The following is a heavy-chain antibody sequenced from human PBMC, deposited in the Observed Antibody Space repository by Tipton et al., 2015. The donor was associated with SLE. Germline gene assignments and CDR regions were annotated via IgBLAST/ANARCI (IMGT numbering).Heavy chain of an antibody. Sequence: TLSLTCTVSGGSISSYYWSWIRQPPGKGLEWIGYIYYSGSTNYNPSLNSRVTMSIDTSKNQFSLKLTSVTAADTAVYYCARQLGWGDPFAFDYWGQGTLVTVSP. CDR2: IYYSGST. D-gene: IGHD2-21*02. V-gene: IGHV4-59*08. J-gene: IGHJ4*02. CDR1: GGSISSYY. CDR3: ARQLGWGDPFAFDY.